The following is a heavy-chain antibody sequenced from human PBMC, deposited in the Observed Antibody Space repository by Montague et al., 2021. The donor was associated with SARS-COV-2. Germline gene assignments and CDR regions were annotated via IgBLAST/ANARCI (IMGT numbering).Heavy chain of an antibody. V-gene: IGHV4-34*01. Sequence: SETLSLTCAVHGGSFSTYSWNWIRQPPGKGLEWIGEIHHGGSTNYNPSLKSRVTISADTSKNQFSLKLTSVAAADTAVYYCASVGDGVVPSPILGVGPYYPFDAMDVWGKGTTVTVSS. CDR2: IHHGGST. CDR1: GGSFSTYS. CDR3: ASVGDGVVPSPILGVGPYYPFDAMDV. J-gene: IGHJ6*04. D-gene: IGHD3-10*01.